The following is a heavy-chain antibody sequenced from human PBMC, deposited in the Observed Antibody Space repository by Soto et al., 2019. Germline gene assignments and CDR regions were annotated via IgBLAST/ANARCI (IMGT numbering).Heavy chain of an antibody. V-gene: IGHV4-31*03. D-gene: IGHD2-2*01. CDR2: IYYSGST. Sequence: SETLSLTCTVSGGSISSGGYYWSWIRQHPGKGLEWIGYIYYSGSTYYNPSLKSRVTISVDTSKNQFSLKLSSVTAADTAVYYCARDECSSTSCPVGAFDIWGQGTMVTVTS. CDR1: GGSISSGGYY. J-gene: IGHJ3*02. CDR3: ARDECSSTSCPVGAFDI.